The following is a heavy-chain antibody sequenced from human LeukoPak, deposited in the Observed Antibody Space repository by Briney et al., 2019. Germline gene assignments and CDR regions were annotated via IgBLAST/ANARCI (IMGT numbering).Heavy chain of an antibody. D-gene: IGHD2-21*02. J-gene: IGHJ4*02. CDR1: GGSISSFY. Sequence: VKPSETLSLTCTVSGGSISSFYWSWIRQPPGKGLEWFGYVYYSGSTNYNPSLKSRVTISVDTSKKQFSLKLSSVTAADTAVYYCARERAYCGADCYRYFDYWGQGTLVTVSS. CDR3: ARERAYCGADCYRYFDY. CDR2: VYYSGST. V-gene: IGHV4-59*01.